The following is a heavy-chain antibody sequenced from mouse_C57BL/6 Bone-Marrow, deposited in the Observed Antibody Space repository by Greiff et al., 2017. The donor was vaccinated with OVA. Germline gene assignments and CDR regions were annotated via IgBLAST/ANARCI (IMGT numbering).Heavy chain of an antibody. CDR1: GYTFTSYW. CDR3: ASYYGSSPWFAY. CDR2: IDPNSGGT. J-gene: IGHJ3*01. D-gene: IGHD1-1*01. V-gene: IGHV1-72*01. Sequence: QVHVKQPGAELVKPGASVKLSCKASGYTFTSYWMHWVKQRPGRGLEWIGRIDPNSGGTKYNEKFKSKATLTVDKPSSTAYMQLSSLTSEDSAVYYCASYYGSSPWFAYWGQGTLVTVSA.